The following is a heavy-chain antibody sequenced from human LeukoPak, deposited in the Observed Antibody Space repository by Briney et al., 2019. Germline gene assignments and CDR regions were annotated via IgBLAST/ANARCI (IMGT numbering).Heavy chain of an antibody. V-gene: IGHV3-21*01. Sequence: PGGSLRLSCAASGFTFSSYSMNWVRQAPGKGLEWVSSISSSSSYKYYADSMKGRFTISRDNAKKFLYLQMSSLRAEDTAVYYCARAYTHYYGSGNLDYWGQGTLVTVSS. CDR2: ISSSSSYK. CDR3: ARAYTHYYGSGNLDY. J-gene: IGHJ4*02. D-gene: IGHD3-10*01. CDR1: GFTFSSYS.